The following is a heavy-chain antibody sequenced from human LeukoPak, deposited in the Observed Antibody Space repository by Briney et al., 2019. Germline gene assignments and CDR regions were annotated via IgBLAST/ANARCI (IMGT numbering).Heavy chain of an antibody. CDR3: ARGEGLFDY. Sequence: GGSLRLSCAASGFTLSNYWMHWVRQAPGEGLEWVSVIYSGGSTYYADSVKGRFTISRDNSKNTVYLQMNSLRAEDTAVYYCARGEGLFDYWGQGTLVTVSS. CDR2: IYSGGST. J-gene: IGHJ4*02. CDR1: GFTLSNYW. V-gene: IGHV3-53*01.